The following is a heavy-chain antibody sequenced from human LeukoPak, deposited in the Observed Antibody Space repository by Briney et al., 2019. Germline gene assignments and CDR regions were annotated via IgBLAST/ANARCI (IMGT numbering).Heavy chain of an antibody. CDR2: IKEDGSEK. CDR3: TRNRGTDY. J-gene: IGHJ4*02. D-gene: IGHD1-1*01. Sequence: GGSLRLSCAASGFTFSNYWMNWVRQAQGKGVEWVANIKEDGSEKIYVDSVKGPFTISRDNSKNSLYLQINNLRAEDTAVYYCTRNRGTDYWGQGTLVTVSS. CDR1: GFTFSNYW. V-gene: IGHV3-7*01.